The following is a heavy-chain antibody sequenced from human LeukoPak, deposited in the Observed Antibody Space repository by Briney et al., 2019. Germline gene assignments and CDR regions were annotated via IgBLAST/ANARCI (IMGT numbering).Heavy chain of an antibody. CDR2: INHSGST. D-gene: IGHD2-21*02. CDR1: GFTFSSYW. V-gene: IGHV4-34*01. CDR3: ARVWFSGVVTAMTAPTCFDY. Sequence: GSLRLSCAASGFTFSSYWMSWVRQAPGKGLEWIGEINHSGSTNYNPSLKSRVTISVDTSKNQFSLKLSSVTAADTAVYYCARVWFSGVVTAMTAPTCFDYWGQGTLVTVSS. J-gene: IGHJ4*02.